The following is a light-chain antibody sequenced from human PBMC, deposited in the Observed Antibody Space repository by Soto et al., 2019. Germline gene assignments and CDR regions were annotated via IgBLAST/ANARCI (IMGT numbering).Light chain of an antibody. CDR2: GAS. CDR1: QSLGSD. Sequence: EIVMTQSPGTLSLSPGDTATLSFSASQSLGSDLAWYQQKPGQAPRLLVYGASSRATGIPERFSGSVSETDFTLSISRLEPEDFAVYYCQHYGNSPLTFGQGTRLENK. V-gene: IGKV3-20*01. CDR3: QHYGNSPLT. J-gene: IGKJ5*01.